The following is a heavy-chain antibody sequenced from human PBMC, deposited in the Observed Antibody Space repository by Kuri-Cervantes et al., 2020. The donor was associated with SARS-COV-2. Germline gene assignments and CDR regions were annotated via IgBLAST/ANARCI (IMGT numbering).Heavy chain of an antibody. CDR3: ARIYDSSGYYHYWYFDL. V-gene: IGHV3-30*02. CDR1: GFTFSSYG. Sequence: GGSLRLSCAASGFTFSSYGMHWVRQAPGKGLEWVAFIRYDGSNKYYADSVKGRFTISRDNAKNSLYLQMNSLRAEDTAVYYCARIYDSSGYYHYWYFDLWGRGTLVTVSS. D-gene: IGHD3-22*01. CDR2: IRYDGSNK. J-gene: IGHJ2*01.